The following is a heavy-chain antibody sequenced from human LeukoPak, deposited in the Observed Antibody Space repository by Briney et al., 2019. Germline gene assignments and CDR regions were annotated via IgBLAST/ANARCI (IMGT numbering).Heavy chain of an antibody. J-gene: IGHJ4*02. D-gene: IGHD2-15*01. Sequence: SETLSLTCTVSGGSISSYYWSWIRQPPGKGLECIGYIYYSGSANYNPSLKSRVTISVDTSKNQFSLKLSSVTAADTAVYYCARQGRYCSGGSCYPAGLDYWGQGTLVTVSS. CDR1: GGSISSYY. V-gene: IGHV4-59*08. CDR3: ARQGRYCSGGSCYPAGLDY. CDR2: IYYSGSA.